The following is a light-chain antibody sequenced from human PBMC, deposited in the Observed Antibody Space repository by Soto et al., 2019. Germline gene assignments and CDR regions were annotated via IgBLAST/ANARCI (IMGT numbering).Light chain of an antibody. Sequence: DIQMTQSPSTLSASIGDTVIITCRASQSINSWLAWYQQKPGKAPKLLIHKASTLESGVPSRFSGSESGTEFTLTISSLQPDDFATFYSQPYYRFTYTFGQGTKLEIK. CDR2: KAS. CDR3: QPYYRFTYT. J-gene: IGKJ2*01. CDR1: QSINSW. V-gene: IGKV1-5*03.